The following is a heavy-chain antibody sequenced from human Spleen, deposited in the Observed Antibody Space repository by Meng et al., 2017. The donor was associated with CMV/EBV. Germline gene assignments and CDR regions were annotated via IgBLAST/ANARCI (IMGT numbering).Heavy chain of an antibody. D-gene: IGHD2-21*02. J-gene: IGHJ5*02. V-gene: IGHV3-23*03. CDR1: GFTFSSYA. CDR3: AKMGTVEA. CDR2: IYSGGGST. Sequence: GESLKISCAASGFTFSSYAMSWVRQAPGKGLEWVAVIYSGGGSTYYADSVKGRFTISRDNSKDTLYLQVNSLRAEDTALYYCAKMGTVEAWGQGTLVTVSS.